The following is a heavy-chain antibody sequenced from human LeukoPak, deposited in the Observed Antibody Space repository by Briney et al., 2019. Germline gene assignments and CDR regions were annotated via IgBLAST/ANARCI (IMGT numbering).Heavy chain of an antibody. D-gene: IGHD1-20*01. CDR2: IYYSGST. J-gene: IGHJ4*02. V-gene: IGHV4-59*01. Sequence: PSETLSLTCTVSGGSISSYYWSWIRQPPGKGLEWIGYIYYSGSTNYNPSLKSRVTISVDTSKNQFSLKLSSVTAADTAVYYCARARYNWKVPYFDYWAREPWSPSPQ. CDR1: GGSISSYY. CDR3: ARARYNWKVPYFDY.